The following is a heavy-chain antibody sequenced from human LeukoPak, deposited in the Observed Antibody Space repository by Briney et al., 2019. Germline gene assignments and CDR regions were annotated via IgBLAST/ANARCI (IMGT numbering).Heavy chain of an antibody. CDR3: ARASYSYDINGWVPFDY. Sequence: NPSETVSLTCTVSGNSISSGDNYWSWIRQPAGKGLEWIGRIYTSGSTNYNPSLKSRVTISGDTSKNQFSLRLSSVTAADTAVYYCARASYSYDINGWVPFDYWGQGTLVTVSS. CDR2: IYTSGST. D-gene: IGHD3-22*01. V-gene: IGHV4-61*02. J-gene: IGHJ4*02. CDR1: GNSISSGDNY.